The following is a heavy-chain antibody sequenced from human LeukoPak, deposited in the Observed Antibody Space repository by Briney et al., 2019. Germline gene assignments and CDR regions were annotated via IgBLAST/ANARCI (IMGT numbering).Heavy chain of an antibody. D-gene: IGHD4-17*01. Sequence: GGSLRLSCAASGFTFSSYWMSWVRQAPGKGLEWVANIKQDGSEKYYVDSVKGRLTISRDNAKNSLYLQMNSLRVEDTAMYYCARARTTVTNNWFDPWGQGTLVTVSS. CDR2: IKQDGSEK. CDR3: ARARTTVTNNWFDP. J-gene: IGHJ5*02. V-gene: IGHV3-7*01. CDR1: GFTFSSYW.